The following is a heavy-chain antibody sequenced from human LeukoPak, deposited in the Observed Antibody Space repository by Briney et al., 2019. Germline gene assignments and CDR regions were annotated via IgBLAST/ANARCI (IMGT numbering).Heavy chain of an antibody. CDR2: IIPIFGTA. D-gene: IGHD2-8*01. Sequence: GASVKVSCKASVYTFINYGITWVRQAPGQGLEWMGGIIPIFGTANYAQKFQGRVTITADKSTSTAYMELSSLRSEDTAVYYCARDCTNGVCVTTDWFDPWGQGTLVTVSS. J-gene: IGHJ5*02. V-gene: IGHV1-69*06. CDR1: VYTFINYG. CDR3: ARDCTNGVCVTTDWFDP.